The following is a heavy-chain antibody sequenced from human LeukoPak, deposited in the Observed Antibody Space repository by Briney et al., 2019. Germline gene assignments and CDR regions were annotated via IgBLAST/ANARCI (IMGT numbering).Heavy chain of an antibody. CDR3: AKDSSGYDY. Sequence: PGGSLRLSCAASGFTFSSYAMHWVRQAPGKGLEWVAVISYDGSNKYYADSVKGRFTISRENSKNTLYLQMNSLRAEDTAVYYCAKDSSGYDYWGQGTLVTVSS. V-gene: IGHV3-30*04. D-gene: IGHD3-22*01. CDR2: ISYDGSNK. CDR1: GFTFSSYA. J-gene: IGHJ4*02.